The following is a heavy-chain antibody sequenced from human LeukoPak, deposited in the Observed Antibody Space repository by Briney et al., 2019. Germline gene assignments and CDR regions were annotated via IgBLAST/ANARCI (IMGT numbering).Heavy chain of an antibody. CDR1: GFTFSSYG. CDR3: AKGQKYSRRPDAFDI. Sequence: PGGSLRLSCAASGFTFSSYGLHWVRQAPGKGLEWVAVISFDGGNKYYADSVKGRFTISRDNSKNTLYMQMNSLRVEDTAVYYCAKGQKYSRRPDAFDIWGQGTMVTVSS. V-gene: IGHV3-30*18. CDR2: ISFDGGNK. D-gene: IGHD6-6*01. J-gene: IGHJ3*02.